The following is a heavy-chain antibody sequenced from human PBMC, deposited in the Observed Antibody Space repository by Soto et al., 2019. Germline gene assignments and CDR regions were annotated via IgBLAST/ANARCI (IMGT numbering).Heavy chain of an antibody. V-gene: IGHV1-46*02. CDR1: GYTFNTYY. Sequence: ASVKVSCKPSGYTFNTYYLHWVRQAPGQALEWMGVIHPSGGGTTYAQKFLGRVTVTRDNSKNTLYLQMNSLRAEDTAVYYCASPGGLSGYHFDYWGQGTLVTVSS. CDR2: IHPSGGGT. J-gene: IGHJ4*02. D-gene: IGHD3-22*01. CDR3: ASPGGLSGYHFDY.